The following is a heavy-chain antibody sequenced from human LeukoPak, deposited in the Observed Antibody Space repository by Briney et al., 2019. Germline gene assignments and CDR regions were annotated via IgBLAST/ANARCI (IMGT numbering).Heavy chain of an antibody. CDR1: GFTFTTYS. D-gene: IGHD3-10*01. J-gene: IGHJ4*02. CDR3: ARGGVDYYGSGTYYLMYYFDY. CDR2: FFSNTTT. Sequence: PGGSLRLSCAASGFTFTTYSMNWVRQAPGKGLELVSVFFSNTTTSYADSVKGRFTISRDDPHNTLYLQMNSLRAEDTAVYFCARGGVDYYGSGTYYLMYYFDYWGQGALVTVSS. V-gene: IGHV3-21*04.